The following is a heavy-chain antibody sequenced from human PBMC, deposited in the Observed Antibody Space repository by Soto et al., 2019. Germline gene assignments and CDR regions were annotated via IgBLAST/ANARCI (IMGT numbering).Heavy chain of an antibody. D-gene: IGHD6-6*01. CDR3: ARGGDGYSSSAEDY. J-gene: IGHJ4*02. CDR1: GYTFTSYD. CDR2: MNPNSGNT. Sequence: ASVKVSCKSSGYTFTSYDINWVRQATGQGLEWMGLMNPNSGNTSYAQKFQGRVTMTRNTSISTAYMELSSLRSEDTAVYYCARGGDGYSSSAEDYWGQGTLVTVSS. V-gene: IGHV1-8*01.